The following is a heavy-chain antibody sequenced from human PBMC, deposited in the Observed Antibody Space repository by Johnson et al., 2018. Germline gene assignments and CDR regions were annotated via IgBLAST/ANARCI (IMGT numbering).Heavy chain of an antibody. CDR3: ARGEGEMAMVTGDAFDI. CDR2: IIPIFGTA. CDR1: GGTFSSYA. Sequence: QVQLVQSGAEVKKPGSSVKVSCKASGGTFSSYAINWVRQAPGQGLEWMGGIIPIFGTANYAQKFQGRVTITADESTSTACMGVRSLRSEDTAVCYCARGEGEMAMVTGDAFDIWGQWTMVTVSS. V-gene: IGHV1-69*01. D-gene: IGHD5-18*01. J-gene: IGHJ3*02.